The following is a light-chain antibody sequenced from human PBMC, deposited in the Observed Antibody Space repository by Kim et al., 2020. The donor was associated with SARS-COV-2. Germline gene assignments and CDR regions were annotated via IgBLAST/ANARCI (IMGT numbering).Light chain of an antibody. CDR3: QQSYRTPPFT. CDR1: QSITTY. CDR2: AAS. J-gene: IGKJ3*01. V-gene: IGKV1-39*01. Sequence: DIQMTQSPSYLSASVGDRVTITCRASQSITTYLNWYQHKPGTAPKLLIYAASSLQSGVPSRFSGSGSGTEFILTISSLQPEDFATYYCQQSYRTPPFTFGPGTKVDIK.